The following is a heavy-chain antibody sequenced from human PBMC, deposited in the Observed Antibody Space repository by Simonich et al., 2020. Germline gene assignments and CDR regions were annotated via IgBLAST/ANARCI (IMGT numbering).Heavy chain of an antibody. V-gene: IGHV3-7*01. CDR2: IKQDGSEK. Sequence: EVQLVESGGGLVQPGGSLRLSCAASGFTFSSYWMSWVRQAPGKWLEWVDNIKQDGSEKYYVDSVKGRFTISRDNAKNSLYLQMNSLRAEDTAVYYCARDREVYGSGSYYNYWGQGTLVTVSS. CDR1: GFTFSSYW. J-gene: IGHJ4*02. CDR3: ARDREVYGSGSYYNY. D-gene: IGHD3-10*01.